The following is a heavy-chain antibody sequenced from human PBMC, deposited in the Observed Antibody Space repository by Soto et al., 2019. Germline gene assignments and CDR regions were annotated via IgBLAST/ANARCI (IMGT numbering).Heavy chain of an antibody. J-gene: IGHJ6*02. V-gene: IGHV1-69*06. D-gene: IGHD2-15*01. CDR3: ASSLLLEVDADYYYYGMDV. CDR1: GGTFSSYA. CDR2: IIPIFGTA. Sequence: QVQLVQSGAEVKKPGSSVKVSCKASGGTFSSYAISWVRQAPGQGLEWMGGIIPIFGTANYAQKFQGRVTITAEKSTSTAYMELSSLRSEDTAVYYCASSLLLEVDADYYYYGMDVWGQGTTVTVSS.